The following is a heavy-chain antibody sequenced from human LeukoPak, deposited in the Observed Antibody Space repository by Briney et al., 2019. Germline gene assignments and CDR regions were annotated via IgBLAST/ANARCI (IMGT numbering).Heavy chain of an antibody. CDR1: GGSIRSSYYY. V-gene: IGHV4-61*01. CDR2: IYYSGST. Sequence: SETLSLTCTVSGGSIRSSYYYWGWIRQPPGKGLEWIGYIYYSGSTNYNPSLKSRVTISIDTSKNQFSLKLSSVTAADTAVYYCARDSNDGWFDPWGQGTLVTVSS. D-gene: IGHD2-2*01. J-gene: IGHJ5*02. CDR3: ARDSNDGWFDP.